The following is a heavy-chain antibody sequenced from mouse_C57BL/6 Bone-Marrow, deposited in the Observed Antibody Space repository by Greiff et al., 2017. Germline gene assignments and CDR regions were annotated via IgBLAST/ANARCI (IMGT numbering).Heavy chain of an antibody. V-gene: IGHV1-19*01. D-gene: IGHD2-2*01. J-gene: IGHJ2*01. CDR3: ARSGYGYGYYFDY. CDR1: GYTFTDYY. Sequence: VQLKQSGPVLVKPGASVKMSCKASGYTFTDYYMNWVKQSHGKSLEWIGVIIPYNGGTSYNQKFKGKATLTVDKSSSTAYMELNSLTSEDSAVYYCARSGYGYGYYFDYWGQGTTLTVSS. CDR2: IIPYNGGT.